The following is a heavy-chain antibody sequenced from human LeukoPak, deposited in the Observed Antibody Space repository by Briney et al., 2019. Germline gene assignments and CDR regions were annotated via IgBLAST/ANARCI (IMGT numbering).Heavy chain of an antibody. V-gene: IGHV1-2*02. J-gene: IGHJ6*03. CDR2: INPNSGGT. D-gene: IGHD3-10*01. CDR1: GYTFIGYY. Sequence: VASVKVSCKASGYTFIGYYMHWVRQAPGQGLEWMGWINPNSGGTNYAQKFQGRVTMTRDTSISTAYMELSRLRSDDTAVYYCARAGEVDHYYYYYMDVWGKGTTVTVSS. CDR3: ARAGEVDHYYYYYMDV.